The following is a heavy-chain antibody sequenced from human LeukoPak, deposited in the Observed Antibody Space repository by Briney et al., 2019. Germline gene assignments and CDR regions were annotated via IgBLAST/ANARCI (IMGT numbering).Heavy chain of an antibody. J-gene: IGHJ3*02. CDR1: GYSFTSYW. CDR2: IYPGDSDT. Sequence: PGESLKISCKGSGYSFTSYWIGWVRQMPGKGLEWMGIIYPGDSDTRYSPSFQGQVTISADKSISTAYLQWSSLKASDTAMYYCARGNPMPIRYDAFDIWGQGTMVTVSS. D-gene: IGHD2-2*01. CDR3: ARGNPMPIRYDAFDI. V-gene: IGHV5-51*01.